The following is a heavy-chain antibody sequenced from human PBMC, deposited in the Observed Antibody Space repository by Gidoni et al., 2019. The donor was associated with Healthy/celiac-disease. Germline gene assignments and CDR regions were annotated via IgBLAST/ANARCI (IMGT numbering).Heavy chain of an antibody. CDR1: VGSFSGYF. CDR2: INHSGST. CDR3: ARMYSSSSASFDY. D-gene: IGHD6-6*01. V-gene: IGHV4-34*01. J-gene: IGHJ4*02. Sequence: QVQLHQWGAGLLKPSETLSLTCAVYVGSFSGYFWSWIRQPPGKGLEWIGEINHSGSTNYNPSLKSRVTISVDTSKNQFSLKLSSVTAADTAVYYCARMYSSSSASFDYWGQGTLVTVSS.